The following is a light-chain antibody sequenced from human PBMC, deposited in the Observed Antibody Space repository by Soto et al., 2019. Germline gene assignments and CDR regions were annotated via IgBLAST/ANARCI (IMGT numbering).Light chain of an antibody. Sequence: QSVLTQPASVSGSPGQSITISCTGTSGDVGSYNPVSWYQQHPGKAPKLMIYEGSKRPSGVSNRFSGSKSGNTASLTISGLQAEDEADYYCCSYAGSYVFGTGTKVTVL. V-gene: IGLV2-23*01. J-gene: IGLJ1*01. CDR3: CSYAGSYV. CDR2: EGS. CDR1: SGDVGSYNP.